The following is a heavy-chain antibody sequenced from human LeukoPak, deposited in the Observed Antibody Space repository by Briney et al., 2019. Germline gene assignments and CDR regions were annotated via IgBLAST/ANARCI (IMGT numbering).Heavy chain of an antibody. CDR1: GFTFSSYA. CDR2: LGGSGADI. V-gene: IGHV3-23*01. Sequence: GGSLRLSCAASGFTFSSYAMSWVRQAPGKGLEWVSGLGGSGADIFYADSVKGRFTISRDNSKNTLYLQMNSLRAEDTALYYCAKVAGATMIGLVHSVYFEDWGQGTLVTVSS. D-gene: IGHD3-22*01. J-gene: IGHJ1*01. CDR3: AKVAGATMIGLVHSVYFED.